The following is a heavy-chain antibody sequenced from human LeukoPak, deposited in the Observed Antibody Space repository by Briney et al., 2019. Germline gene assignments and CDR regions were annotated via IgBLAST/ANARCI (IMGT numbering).Heavy chain of an antibody. CDR3: AKEREMATRYYFDY. CDR1: GFTLGSCG. CDR2: ISYDGSNE. Sequence: AGGSLRLSCTASGFTLGSCGNHWVRQAPGKGLEWVASISYDGSNEYYGDSVKGRFSVSRDNSKNTLYLHMNSLRAEDTAVYYCAKEREMATRYYFDYWGQGTLVTVSS. D-gene: IGHD5-24*01. J-gene: IGHJ4*02. V-gene: IGHV3-30*18.